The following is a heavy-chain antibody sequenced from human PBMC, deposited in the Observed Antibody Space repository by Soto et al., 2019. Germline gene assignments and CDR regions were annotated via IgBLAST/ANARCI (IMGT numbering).Heavy chain of an antibody. Sequence: QVQLVQSGAEVKKPGSSVKVSCKASGVTFSSYAISWVRQAPGQGLEWMGGIIPIFGTANYAQKFQGRVTITADEPTSTAYRELSSLRSEDTAVYYCARDRLQGLDGDYAPFAYWGQGTLVTVSS. J-gene: IGHJ4*02. D-gene: IGHD4-17*01. V-gene: IGHV1-69*01. CDR3: ARDRLQGLDGDYAPFAY. CDR1: GVTFSSYA. CDR2: IIPIFGTA.